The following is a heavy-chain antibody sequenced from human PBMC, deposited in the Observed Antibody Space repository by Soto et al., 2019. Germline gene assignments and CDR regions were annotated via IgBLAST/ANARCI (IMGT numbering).Heavy chain of an antibody. CDR3: ARELKDIVVVPAAIGWFDP. CDR2: ISYDGSNK. J-gene: IGHJ5*02. D-gene: IGHD2-2*01. V-gene: IGHV3-30-3*01. CDR1: GFTFSSYA. Sequence: QVQLVESGGGVVQPGRSLRLSCAASGFTFSSYAMHWVRQAPGKGLEWVAVISYDGSNKYYADSVKGRFTISRDNSKNTLYLQMNSLRAEDTAVYYCARELKDIVVVPAAIGWFDPWGQGTLVTVSS.